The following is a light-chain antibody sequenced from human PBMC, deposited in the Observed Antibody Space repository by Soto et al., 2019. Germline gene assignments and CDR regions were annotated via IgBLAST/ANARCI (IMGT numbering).Light chain of an antibody. J-gene: IGKJ4*01. CDR3: QHYYNTPPT. CDR1: QSLLHSHGYHY. CDR2: WAS. Sequence: DIVMTQSPLFLPVTPGEPASISCRSSQSLLHSHGYHYLDWYQQRPGQPPKLLIYWASTRESGVPDRFSGSGSGTDFTLTISSLQAEDVAVYYCQHYYNTPPTFGGGTKVDIK. V-gene: IGKV4-1*01.